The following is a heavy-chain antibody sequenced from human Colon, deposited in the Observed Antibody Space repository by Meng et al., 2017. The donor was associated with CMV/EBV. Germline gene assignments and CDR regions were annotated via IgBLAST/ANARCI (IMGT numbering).Heavy chain of an antibody. D-gene: IGHD3-3*01. CDR2: IYYSGST. J-gene: IGHJ6*02. Sequence: SETLSLTCTVSGGSVSSGSYYWSWIRQPPGKGLEWIGYIYYSGSTNYNPSLKSRVTISVDTSKNQFSLKLSSVTAADTAMYYCARDYTSGYYPYYYYGMDVWGQGTTVTVSS. V-gene: IGHV4-61*01. CDR1: GGSVSSGSYY. CDR3: ARDYTSGYYPYYYYGMDV.